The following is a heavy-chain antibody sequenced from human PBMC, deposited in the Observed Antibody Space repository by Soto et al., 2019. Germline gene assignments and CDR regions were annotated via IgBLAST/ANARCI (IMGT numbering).Heavy chain of an antibody. Sequence: QVQLQESGPGLVKPSQTLSLTCTLSGGSISSGNYYWSWIRQHPGKGLEWIGYIYYSGGTHYNPSLKRRGTISLHTSHNHFSRKLSSVTAADTAVYSCARIGFHLGELSRNWFDPWGQGTLVTVSS. CDR3: ARIGFHLGELSRNWFDP. CDR2: IYYSGGT. J-gene: IGHJ5*02. V-gene: IGHV4-31*03. D-gene: IGHD3-16*02. CDR1: GGSISSGNYY.